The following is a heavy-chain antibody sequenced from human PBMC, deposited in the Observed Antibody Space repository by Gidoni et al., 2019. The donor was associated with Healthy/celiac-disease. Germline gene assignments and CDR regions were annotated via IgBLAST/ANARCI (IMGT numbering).Heavy chain of an antibody. CDR3: ARGAYSSSWFNWYFDL. J-gene: IGHJ2*01. CDR2: IYYSGST. Sequence: QVQLQESGPGLVKPSETLSLTCTVSGGSISSYYWSWIRQPPGKGLEWIGYIYYSGSTNYNPSLKSRVTISVDTSKNHFSLKLSSVTAADTAVYYCARGAYSSSWFNWYFDLWGRGTLVTVSS. D-gene: IGHD6-13*01. V-gene: IGHV4-59*01. CDR1: GGSISSYY.